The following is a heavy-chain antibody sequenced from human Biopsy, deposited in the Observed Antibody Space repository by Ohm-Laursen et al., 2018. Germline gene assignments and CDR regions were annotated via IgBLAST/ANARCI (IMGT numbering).Heavy chain of an antibody. J-gene: IGHJ4*02. D-gene: IGHD3-3*01. V-gene: IGHV1-69*10. CDR2: IIVVSGLV. CDR1: GGTFSNYA. Sequence: EASVNVSCKASGGTFSNYAISWVRQAPGEGLEWMGGIIVVSGLVNYAPKFQGRVSITADKSTTTAYMELSNLKSEDTAVYYCGTPFQYYDSWGGYPPFDHWGQGTLVTVSS. CDR3: GTPFQYYDSWGGYPPFDH.